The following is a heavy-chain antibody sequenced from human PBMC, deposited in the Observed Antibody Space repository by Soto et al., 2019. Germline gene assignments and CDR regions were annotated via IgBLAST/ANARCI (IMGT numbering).Heavy chain of an antibody. CDR1: GFTFSTYA. CDR3: AKRPTSTGFGDPFDI. J-gene: IGHJ3*02. D-gene: IGHD3-10*01. CDR2: ISSSGGNT. V-gene: IGHV3-23*01. Sequence: EVQLLESGGDLAQPGGSLRLSCAASGFTFSTYAMSWVRQAPGKGLEWVSTISSSGGNTYYTDSVKGRFTISRDNSKNTLYLQMNSLRAEDTAIYYCAKRPTSTGFGDPFDIWGQGTMVTVSS.